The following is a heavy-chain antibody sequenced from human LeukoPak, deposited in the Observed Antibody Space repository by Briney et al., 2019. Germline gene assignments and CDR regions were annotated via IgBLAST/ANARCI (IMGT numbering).Heavy chain of an antibody. Sequence: GGSLRLSCAASGFTFSSYAMHRVRQAPGKGLEWVAVISYDGSNKYYADSVKGRFTISRDNSKNTLYLQMNSLRAEDTAVYYCARNPSTSSYLDYWGQGTLVTVSS. D-gene: IGHD2-2*01. CDR2: ISYDGSNK. J-gene: IGHJ4*02. CDR1: GFTFSSYA. V-gene: IGHV3-30*04. CDR3: ARNPSTSSYLDY.